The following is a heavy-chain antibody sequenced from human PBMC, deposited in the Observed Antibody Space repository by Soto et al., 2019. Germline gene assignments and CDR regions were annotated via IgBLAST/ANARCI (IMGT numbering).Heavy chain of an antibody. J-gene: IGHJ6*03. CDR3: ARAFMGYCSSTSCLEDYYYMDV. D-gene: IGHD2-2*01. V-gene: IGHV1-2*04. Sequence: ASVKVSCKASGYTFTGYYMHWVRQAPGQGLEWMGWINPNSGGTNYAQKFQGWVTMTRGTSISTAYMELSRLRSDDTAVYYCARAFMGYCSSTSCLEDYYYMDVWGKGTTVTVSS. CDR2: INPNSGGT. CDR1: GYTFTGYY.